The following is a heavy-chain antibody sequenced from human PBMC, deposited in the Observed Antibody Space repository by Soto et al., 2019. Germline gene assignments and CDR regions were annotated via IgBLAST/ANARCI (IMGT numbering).Heavy chain of an antibody. J-gene: IGHJ4*02. CDR2: IWYDGSNK. Sequence: QVQLVESGGGVVQPGRSLRLSCAASGFTFSSYGMHWVRQAPGKGLEWVAVIWYDGSNKYYADSVKGRFTISRDNSKNTLYLQMNSLRAEDTAVYYCAREHPRYYYDSSGYYNFDYWGQGTLVTVSS. D-gene: IGHD3-22*01. CDR1: GFTFSSYG. V-gene: IGHV3-33*01. CDR3: AREHPRYYYDSSGYYNFDY.